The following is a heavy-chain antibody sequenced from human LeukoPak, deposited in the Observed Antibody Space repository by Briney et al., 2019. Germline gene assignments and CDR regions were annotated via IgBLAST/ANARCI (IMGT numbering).Heavy chain of an antibody. CDR3: ARGYSGYDDPNWFDP. V-gene: IGHV4-61*01. J-gene: IGHJ5*02. CDR1: GYSISSGYY. CDR2: IYYSGST. D-gene: IGHD5-12*01. Sequence: SETLSLTCTVSGYSISSGYYWGWIRQPPGKGLEWIGYIYYSGSTNYNPSLKSRVTISVDTSKNQSSLKLSSVTAADTAVYYCARGYSGYDDPNWFDPWGQGTLVTVSS.